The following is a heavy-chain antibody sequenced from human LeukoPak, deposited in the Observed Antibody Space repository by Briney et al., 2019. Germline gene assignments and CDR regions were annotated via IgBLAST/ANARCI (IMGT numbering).Heavy chain of an antibody. J-gene: IGHJ4*02. D-gene: IGHD6-19*01. Sequence: GGSLRLSCAASGFTFNTYSMNWVRQAPGKGLEWVSYISRSSSTIYYADSVKGRFTISRDKGKNSMYLQMNSLRDEDTAVYYCARAPFSSGWYFDNWGQGTLVTVSS. CDR2: ISRSSSTI. CDR3: ARAPFSSGWYFDN. CDR1: GFTFNTYS. V-gene: IGHV3-48*02.